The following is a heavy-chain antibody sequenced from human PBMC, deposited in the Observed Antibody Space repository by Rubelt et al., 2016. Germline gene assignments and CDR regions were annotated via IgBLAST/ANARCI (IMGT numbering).Heavy chain of an antibody. CDR3: ARELAAAGTEDY. D-gene: IGHD6-13*01. CDR2: INHSGST. Sequence: QVQLQQWGAGLLKPSETLSLTCAVYGGSFSGYYWSWIRQPPGKGLEWIGEINHSGSTNYNPSLKSRVTISVDTSKNQFSLKLSSVTAADTAVYYCARELAAAGTEDYWGQGTLVTVSS. J-gene: IGHJ4*02. CDR1: GGSFSGYY. V-gene: IGHV4-34*01.